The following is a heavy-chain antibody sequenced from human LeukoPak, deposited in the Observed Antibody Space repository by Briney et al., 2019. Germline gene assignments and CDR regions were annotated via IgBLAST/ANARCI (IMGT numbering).Heavy chain of an antibody. D-gene: IGHD5-18*01. CDR2: INPSGGST. Sequence: GASVTVSCKASGYTFTSYYMHWVRQAPGQGLEWMGIINPSGGSTSYAQKFQGRVTMTRDTSTSTVYMELSSLRSEDTAVYYCARDVNTWIQLWLRGRYYYYGMDVWGQGTTVTVSS. J-gene: IGHJ6*02. CDR3: ARDVNTWIQLWLRGRYYYYGMDV. V-gene: IGHV1-46*01. CDR1: GYTFTSYY.